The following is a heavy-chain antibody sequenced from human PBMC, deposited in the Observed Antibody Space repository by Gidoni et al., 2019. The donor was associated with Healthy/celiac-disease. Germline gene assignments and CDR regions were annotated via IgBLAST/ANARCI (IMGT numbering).Heavy chain of an antibody. J-gene: IGHJ3*02. CDR2: ISYDGSNK. Sequence: QVQLVESGGGVVQPGRSLGLPCAASGFTFRCFGMPWVRQAPGKGLEWVAVISYDGSNKYYADSVKGRFTISRDNSKNTLYLQMNSLRAEDTAVYYCAKDLGPRSDIVGAPGAFDIWGQGTMVTVSS. V-gene: IGHV3-30*18. CDR3: AKDLGPRSDIVGAPGAFDI. CDR1: GFTFRCFG. D-gene: IGHD1-26*01.